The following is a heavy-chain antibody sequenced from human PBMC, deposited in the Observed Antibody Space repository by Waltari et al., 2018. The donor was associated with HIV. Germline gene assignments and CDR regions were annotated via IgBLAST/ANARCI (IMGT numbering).Heavy chain of an antibody. J-gene: IGHJ4*01. D-gene: IGHD2-15*01. V-gene: IGHV3-74*01. Sequence: EVQVAESGGGVVQPGGSLRLSCAASGFTFSDYWMHWVRQVPGKGLVWVERINSDGRSTSYADSSEGRVTISRDNAKNTLYLQMNSLRAEDTAVYYCARAGGNCTGGSCSLLTDYWGQGTLVTVSS. CDR3: ARAGGNCTGGSCSLLTDY. CDR2: INSDGRST. CDR1: GFTFSDYW.